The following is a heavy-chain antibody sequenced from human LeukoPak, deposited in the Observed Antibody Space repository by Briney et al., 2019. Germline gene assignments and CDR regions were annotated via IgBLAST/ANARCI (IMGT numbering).Heavy chain of an antibody. CDR3: ARDKQLWPRRLFDY. CDR1: GYTFSDYY. Sequence: ASVKVSCKASGYTFSDYYIHWVRQAPGQGLEWMGWINPNSGGTYYAQKFQGRVTMTRDTSISTGYMELSGLRSDDTAMYYCARDKQLWPRRLFDYWGQGTLVTVSA. D-gene: IGHD1-1*01. V-gene: IGHV1-2*02. CDR2: INPNSGGT. J-gene: IGHJ4*02.